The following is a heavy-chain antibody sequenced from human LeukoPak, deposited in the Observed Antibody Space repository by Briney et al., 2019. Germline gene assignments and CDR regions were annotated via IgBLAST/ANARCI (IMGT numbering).Heavy chain of an antibody. CDR1: GYTFTSYD. V-gene: IGHV1-8*01. J-gene: IGHJ6*02. Sequence: ASVKVSCKASGYTFTSYDINWVRQATGQGLEWMGWMNPNSGNTGYAQKFQGRVTMTRNTSISTAYMGLSSLRSEDTAVYYCARNYDFWSGYYTALYYYYYYGMDVWGQGTTVTVSS. CDR2: MNPNSGNT. D-gene: IGHD3-3*01. CDR3: ARNYDFWSGYYTALYYYYYYGMDV.